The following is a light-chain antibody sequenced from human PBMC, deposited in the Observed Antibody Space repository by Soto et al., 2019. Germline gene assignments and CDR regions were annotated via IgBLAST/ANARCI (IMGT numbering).Light chain of an antibody. CDR3: GTWDSSLTIGVI. CDR1: SSNVGKNF. CDR2: DNQ. J-gene: IGLJ2*01. V-gene: IGLV1-51*01. Sequence: QSVLTQPPSVSAAPGQTVSISCSGSSSNVGKNFVSWYQHVPGKAPKLLIYDNQKRPSGIPDRFSASKSGTLATLDITGLQTGDVADYYCGTWDSSLTIGVIFGGGTKVTVL.